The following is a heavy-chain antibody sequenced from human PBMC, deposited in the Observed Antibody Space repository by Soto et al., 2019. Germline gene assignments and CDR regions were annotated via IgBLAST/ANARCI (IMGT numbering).Heavy chain of an antibody. Sequence: QVQLVESGGGVVQPGRSLRLSCAASGFTFSSYGMHWVRQAPGKGLEWVAVISYDGSNKYYADSVKGRFTISRDNSKNTLYLQMNSLRAEDKAVYYCAKGRWVTTHPLYFDYWGQGTLVTVSS. V-gene: IGHV3-30*18. CDR2: ISYDGSNK. CDR3: AKGRWVTTHPLYFDY. D-gene: IGHD2-21*02. J-gene: IGHJ4*02. CDR1: GFTFSSYG.